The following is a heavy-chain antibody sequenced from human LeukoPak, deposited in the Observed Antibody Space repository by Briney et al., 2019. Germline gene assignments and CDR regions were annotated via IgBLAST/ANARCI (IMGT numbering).Heavy chain of an antibody. V-gene: IGHV1-2*02. Sequence: ASVKVSCKASGYTFTGYYMHWVRQAPGQGLEWMGWINPNSGGTNYAQKFQGRVIMTRDTSISTAYMELSRLRSDDTAVYYCLLYQLLSANPDWFDPWGQGTLVTVSS. CDR3: LLYQLLSANPDWFDP. CDR2: INPNSGGT. J-gene: IGHJ5*02. D-gene: IGHD2-2*01. CDR1: GYTFTGYY.